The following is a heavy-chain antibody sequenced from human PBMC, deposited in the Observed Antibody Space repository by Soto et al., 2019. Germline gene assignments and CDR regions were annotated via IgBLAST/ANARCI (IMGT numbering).Heavy chain of an antibody. J-gene: IGHJ4*02. V-gene: IGHV3-23*01. CDR2: ISGSGGST. D-gene: IGHD3-3*01. CDR1: GFTFSSYA. Sequence: GGSLRLSCAASGFTFSSYAMSWVRQAPGKGLEWVSAISGSGGSTYYADSVKGRFTISRDNSKNTLYLQMNSLRAEDTAVYYCAKAWEGVVIIGGYFDYWGQGTLVTVSS. CDR3: AKAWEGVVIIGGYFDY.